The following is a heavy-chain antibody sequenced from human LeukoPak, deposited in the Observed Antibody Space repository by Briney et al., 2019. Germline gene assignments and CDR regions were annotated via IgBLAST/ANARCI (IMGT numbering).Heavy chain of an antibody. Sequence: GGSLRLSCAASGFSFSIYGMNWVRQAPGKGLEWVSGITGSGGTTYYADSVKGRATISRDNSKNTLYLQMNSLRAEDTAVYYCARGGSPRGLHMDVWGKGTTVTVSS. J-gene: IGHJ6*03. CDR2: ITGSGGTT. CDR3: ARGGSPRGLHMDV. V-gene: IGHV3-23*01. D-gene: IGHD3-16*01. CDR1: GFSFSIYG.